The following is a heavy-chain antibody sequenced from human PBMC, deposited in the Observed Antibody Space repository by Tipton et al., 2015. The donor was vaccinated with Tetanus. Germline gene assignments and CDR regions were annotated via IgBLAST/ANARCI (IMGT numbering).Heavy chain of an antibody. D-gene: IGHD5-18*01. Sequence: TLSLTCAVYGGSFSGYYWSWIRQPPGKGLEWIGEINHSGSTNYNPSLKSRVTISVDTSKNQFSLKLSSVTAADTAVYYCARVMQGYSYGAEFVAKSSRRRVGKYYFDYWGQGTLVTVSS. V-gene: IGHV4-34*01. CDR3: ARVMQGYSYGAEFVAKSSRRRVGKYYFDY. CDR1: GGSFSGYY. J-gene: IGHJ4*02. CDR2: INHSGST.